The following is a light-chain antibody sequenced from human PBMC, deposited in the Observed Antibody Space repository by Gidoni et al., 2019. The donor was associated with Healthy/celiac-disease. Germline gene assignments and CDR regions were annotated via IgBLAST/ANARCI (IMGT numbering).Light chain of an antibody. J-gene: IGKJ1*01. CDR3: QQYGSSPPT. V-gene: IGKV3-20*01. Sequence: EIALTQSPGTLSLSPGERATLSCRASQSVSSSYLAWYQQKPGQAPRLLIYGASSRDTGIPDRFSGSGSGTDFTLTISRLEPEDFAVYYCQQYGSSPPTFGQGTKVEIK. CDR2: GAS. CDR1: QSVSSSY.